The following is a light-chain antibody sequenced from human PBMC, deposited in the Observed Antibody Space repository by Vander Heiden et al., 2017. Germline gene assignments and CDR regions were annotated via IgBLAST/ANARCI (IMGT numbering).Light chain of an antibody. Sequence: DIVLTHSPGAPSLSPGERATLSCRGSKRGNIRYLAWYRQKPGQAPRLLIYGASSRATGIPDRFRGSGSGTDFTLTISRLEPEDFAVYYCQQYGTSPFTFGPGTKVDFK. CDR1: KRGNIRY. CDR3: QQYGTSPFT. V-gene: IGKV3-20*01. CDR2: GAS. J-gene: IGKJ3*01.